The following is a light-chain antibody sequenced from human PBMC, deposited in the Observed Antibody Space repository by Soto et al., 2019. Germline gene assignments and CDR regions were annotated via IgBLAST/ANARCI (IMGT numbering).Light chain of an antibody. Sequence: DTVMTQSPLSLPDTPGEPASISCRSSQSLLHNNGYNYLDWYLQKPGQSPQLLIYLGSNRASGVPDRFSGSGSGTDFTLKISRVEAEDVGVYYCMQALQTPLTFGGGTKVEIK. V-gene: IGKV2-28*01. CDR2: LGS. CDR1: QSLLHNNGYNY. J-gene: IGKJ4*01. CDR3: MQALQTPLT.